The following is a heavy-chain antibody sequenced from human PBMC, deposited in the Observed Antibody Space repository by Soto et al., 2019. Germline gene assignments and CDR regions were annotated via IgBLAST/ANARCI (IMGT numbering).Heavy chain of an antibody. V-gene: IGHV3-30*18. Sequence: GGSLRLSCAASGFTFSSYGMHWVRQAPGKGLEWVAVISYDGSNKYYADSVKGRFTISRDNSKNTLYLQMNSLRAEDTAVYYCAKDLARILEWLSQYYYYGMDVWGQGTAVTVFS. CDR2: ISYDGSNK. J-gene: IGHJ6*02. CDR3: AKDLARILEWLSQYYYYGMDV. CDR1: GFTFSSYG. D-gene: IGHD3-3*01.